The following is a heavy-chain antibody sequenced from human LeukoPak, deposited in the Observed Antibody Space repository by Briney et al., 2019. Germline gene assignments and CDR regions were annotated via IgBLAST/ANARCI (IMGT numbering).Heavy chain of an antibody. V-gene: IGHV3-23*01. CDR2: FSGSGGST. CDR1: GFTFSSYA. D-gene: IGHD1-26*01. Sequence: GGSLRPSCAASGFTFSSYAMSWVRQAPGKGLECVSAFSGSGGSTNYADSVKGRFTISRDNSKNTLYLQMNSLRAEDTAVYYCAKAPSPYSGSLQPFDYWGQGALVTVSS. CDR3: AKAPSPYSGSLQPFDY. J-gene: IGHJ4*02.